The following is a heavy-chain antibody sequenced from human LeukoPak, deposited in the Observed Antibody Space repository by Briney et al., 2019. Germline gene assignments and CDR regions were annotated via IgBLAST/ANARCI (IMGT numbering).Heavy chain of an antibody. CDR1: GFTFSSYA. J-gene: IGHJ4*02. CDR2: ISGSGDST. V-gene: IGHV3-23*01. Sequence: GSXXXSXAASGFTFSSYAMSWVSQARGKGREWGSAISGSGDSTYYADSVEGRFTISRDNSKNTLYLQMNSLRAEDTAVYYCATGSGSYYSHYWGQGTLVTVSS. CDR3: ATGSGSYYSHY. D-gene: IGHD3-10*01.